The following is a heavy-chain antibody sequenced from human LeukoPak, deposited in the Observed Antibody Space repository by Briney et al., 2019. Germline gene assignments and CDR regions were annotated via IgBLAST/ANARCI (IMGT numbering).Heavy chain of an antibody. D-gene: IGHD6-19*01. V-gene: IGHV3-11*04. CDR3: TRDAALVPGKNF. CDR1: GFTFSDYY. CDR2: ISYSGSTL. J-gene: IGHJ4*02. Sequence: GGSLRLSCAASGFTFSDYYMSWLRQAPGKGLEWVSYISYSGSTLYYADSVKGRFTMSRDNAKNSVYLQMNSLRAEDTADYYCTRDAALVPGKNFWGQGTLVTVSS.